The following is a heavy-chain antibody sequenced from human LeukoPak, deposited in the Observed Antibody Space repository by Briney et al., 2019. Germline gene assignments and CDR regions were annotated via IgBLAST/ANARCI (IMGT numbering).Heavy chain of an antibody. CDR1: GGSISPHY. D-gene: IGHD4-17*01. J-gene: IGHJ4*02. V-gene: IGHV4-59*11. CDR3: TREVSTVTFDY. Sequence: SETLSLTCTVSGGSISPHYWTWMRQPPGKGLEWIGYVYYNGLTSYNASLRRRLILSVDTARNQVSLKLTSVTAADTAVYYCTREVSTVTFDYWGQGTLVTVPS. CDR2: VYYNGLT.